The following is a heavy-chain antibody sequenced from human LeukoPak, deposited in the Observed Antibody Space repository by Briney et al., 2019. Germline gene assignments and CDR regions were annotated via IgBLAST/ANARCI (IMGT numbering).Heavy chain of an antibody. V-gene: IGHV1-18*01. CDR1: GGTFSSYA. J-gene: IGHJ5*02. D-gene: IGHD3-10*01. Sequence: ASVKVSCKASGGTFSSYAISWVRQAPGQGLEWMGWISGYNGNTNYAQKLQGRVTMTTDTSTSTAYMELRSLRSDDTAVYYCARIRYYYGSGSYLTWGQGTLVTVSS. CDR2: ISGYNGNT. CDR3: ARIRYYYGSGSYLT.